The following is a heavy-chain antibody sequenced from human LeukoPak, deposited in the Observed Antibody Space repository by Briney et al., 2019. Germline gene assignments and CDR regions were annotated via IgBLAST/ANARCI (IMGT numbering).Heavy chain of an antibody. CDR1: GFTVSSNY. Sequence: PGGSLRLSCAASGFTVSSNYMSCARQAPGKGLEWVSVIYSGGSTYYADSVKGRFTISRDNSKNTLYLQMSSLRAEDTAVYYCARGNSGSHYVEYYYGMDVWGQGTTVTVSS. CDR3: ARGNSGSHYVEYYYGMDV. CDR2: IYSGGST. J-gene: IGHJ6*02. V-gene: IGHV3-53*01. D-gene: IGHD1-26*01.